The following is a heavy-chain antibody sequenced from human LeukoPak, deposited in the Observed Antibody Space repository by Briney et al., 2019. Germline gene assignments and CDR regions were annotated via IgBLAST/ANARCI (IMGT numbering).Heavy chain of an antibody. V-gene: IGHV3-53*01. CDR3: ARDPTGDLDD. CDR2: IYSGGST. CDR1: GFTVSNNY. D-gene: IGHD7-27*01. J-gene: IGHJ4*02. Sequence: GGSLRLSWAASGFTVSNNYMSWVRRAPGKGLEWVSVIYSGGSTYYADSVKGRFTISRDNSKNTLYLQMNSLRAEDTAVYYCARDPTGDLDDWGQGTLVTVSS.